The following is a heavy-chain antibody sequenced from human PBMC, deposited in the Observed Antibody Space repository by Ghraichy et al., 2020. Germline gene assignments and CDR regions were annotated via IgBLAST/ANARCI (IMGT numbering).Heavy chain of an antibody. J-gene: IGHJ4*02. Sequence: GGSLRLSCVASGFRFSGHWMSWVRQVPGKGLEWVASIKADGSEKHYVESVQGRFTISRDNAKSSVSLEMNNLKVEETAVVYCAGDPYGDYKYGGTDYWGQRTLVTVSS. CDR1: GFRFSGHW. CDR2: IKADGSEK. D-gene: IGHD4-17*01. V-gene: IGHV3-7*01. CDR3: AGDPYGDYKYGGTDY.